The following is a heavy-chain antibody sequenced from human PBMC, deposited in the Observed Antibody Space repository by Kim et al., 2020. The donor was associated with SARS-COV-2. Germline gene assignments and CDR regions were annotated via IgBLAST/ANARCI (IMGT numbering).Heavy chain of an antibody. CDR1: GGSFSGYY. J-gene: IGHJ4*02. D-gene: IGHD3-10*01. V-gene: IGHV4-34*01. CDR2: INHSGST. Sequence: SETLSLTCAVYGGSFSGYYWSWIRQPPGKGLEWIGEINHSGSTNYNPSLKSRVTISVDTSKNQFSLKLSSVTAADTAVYYCARGLWFGRSVDYWGQGTLVTVSS. CDR3: ARGLWFGRSVDY.